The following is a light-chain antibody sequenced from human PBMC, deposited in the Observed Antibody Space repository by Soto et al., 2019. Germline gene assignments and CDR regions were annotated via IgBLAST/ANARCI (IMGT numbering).Light chain of an antibody. CDR2: WAS. CDR1: QSVLYSSNNKNY. V-gene: IGKV4-1*01. Sequence: DIVMTQSPDSLTVSLGERATINCKSSQSVLYSSNNKNYLAWYQQKPGQPPKLLIFWASTPESGVHYRFSGSGSVTDITLTISSLQSEDVAVYYCQQHYGSPYTFGQRTKVEI. J-gene: IGKJ2*01. CDR3: QQHYGSPYT.